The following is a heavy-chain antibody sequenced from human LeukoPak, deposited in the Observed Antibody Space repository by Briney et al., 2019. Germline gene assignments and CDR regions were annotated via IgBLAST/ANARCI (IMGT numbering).Heavy chain of an antibody. V-gene: IGHV4-39*07. Sequence: SETLSLTCTVSGGSISSSSYYWGWIRQPPGKGLEWIGSIYYSGSTYYNPSLKSRVTISVDTSKNQFSLKLSSVTAADTAVYYCARGGIAARHYGMDVWGQGTTVTVSS. D-gene: IGHD6-6*01. CDR1: GGSISSSSYY. CDR3: ARGGIAARHYGMDV. J-gene: IGHJ6*02. CDR2: IYYSGST.